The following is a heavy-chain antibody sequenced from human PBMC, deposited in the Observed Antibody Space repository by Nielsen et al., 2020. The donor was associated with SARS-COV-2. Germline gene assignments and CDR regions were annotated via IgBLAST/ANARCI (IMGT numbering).Heavy chain of an antibody. J-gene: IGHJ5*02. CDR2: INPNSGGT. D-gene: IGHD1-26*01. CDR1: GYTFTGYY. Sequence: ASVKVSCKASGYTFTGYYMHWVRQAPGQGLEWMGWINPNSGGTNYAQKFQGWVTMTRDTSISTAYMELSRLRSDDTAVYYCARGVGAARSTWFDPWGQGTLVTVSS. CDR3: ARGVGAARSTWFDP. V-gene: IGHV1-2*04.